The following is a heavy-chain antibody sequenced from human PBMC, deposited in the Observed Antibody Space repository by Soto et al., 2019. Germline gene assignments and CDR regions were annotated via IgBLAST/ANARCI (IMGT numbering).Heavy chain of an antibody. V-gene: IGHV3-23*01. D-gene: IGHD2-15*01. CDR3: ANGCGGTCYSRIHY. CDR2: ISDSGAST. J-gene: IGHJ4*02. CDR1: GFTFSSYA. Sequence: EVQLLESGGGLVQPGGSLRLSCAASGFTFSSYAMSWVRQAPGKGLEWVSGISDSGASTYYADSVKGRFTISRDNSKNTLYLQMNSLRAEDTAVYYCANGCGGTCYSRIHYWGQGTLVTVSS.